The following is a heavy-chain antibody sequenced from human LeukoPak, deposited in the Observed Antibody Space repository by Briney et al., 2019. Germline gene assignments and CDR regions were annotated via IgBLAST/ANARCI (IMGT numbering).Heavy chain of an antibody. D-gene: IGHD3-3*01. V-gene: IGHV5-51*01. CDR3: ARHKQYDFWSGYSKYNWFDP. CDR2: IYPGDSDT. Sequence: KCGESLKISCKGSGYSFTSYWIGWVRQMPGKGLEWMGIIYPGDSDTRYSPSFQGQVTISADKSISTAYLQWSSLKASDTAMYYCARHKQYDFWSGYSKYNWFDPWGQGTLVTVSS. CDR1: GYSFTSYW. J-gene: IGHJ5*02.